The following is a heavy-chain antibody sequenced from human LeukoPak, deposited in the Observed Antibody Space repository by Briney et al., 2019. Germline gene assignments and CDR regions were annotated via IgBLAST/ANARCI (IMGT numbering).Heavy chain of an antibody. CDR1: GGTFSSYT. D-gene: IGHD2-2*02. CDR2: IIPILGIA. J-gene: IGHJ4*02. V-gene: IGHV1-69*02. CDR3: ARAVCSSTSCYTNYFDY. Sequence: SVKVSCKASGGTFSSYTISWVRQAPGQGLEWMGRIIPILGIANYAQKFQGRVTITADKSTSTAYMELSSLRSEDTAVYYCARAVCSSTSCYTNYFDYWGQGALVTVSS.